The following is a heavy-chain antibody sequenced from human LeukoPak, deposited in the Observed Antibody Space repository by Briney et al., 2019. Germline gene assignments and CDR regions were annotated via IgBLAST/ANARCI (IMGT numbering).Heavy chain of an antibody. D-gene: IGHD4-17*01. J-gene: IGHJ4*02. V-gene: IGHV4-31*03. CDR2: IYYSGST. Sequence: PSETLSLTCTVSGGSISSGGYYWSWIRQHPGKGLEWIGYIYYSGSTYYNPSLKSRVTISVDTSKNQFSLKLSSVTAADTAVYYCARDQVRRPYYFDYWGQGTLVTVSS. CDR3: ARDQVRRPYYFDY. CDR1: GGSISSGGYY.